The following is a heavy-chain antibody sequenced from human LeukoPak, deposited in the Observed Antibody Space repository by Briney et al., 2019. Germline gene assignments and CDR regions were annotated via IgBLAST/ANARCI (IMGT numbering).Heavy chain of an antibody. D-gene: IGHD5-12*01. CDR3: TTEGGYDGEYFDY. Sequence: GGSLRLSCAASGFTFSSYEMNWVRQAPGKGLEWVGRIKSKTDGGTTDYAAPVKGRFTISRDDSKNTLYLQMNSLKTEDTAVYYCTTEGGYDGEYFDYWGQGTLVTVSS. CDR1: GFTFSSYE. J-gene: IGHJ4*02. CDR2: IKSKTDGGTT. V-gene: IGHV3-15*01.